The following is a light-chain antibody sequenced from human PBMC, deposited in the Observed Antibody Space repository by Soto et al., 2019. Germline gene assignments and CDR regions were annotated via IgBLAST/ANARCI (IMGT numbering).Light chain of an antibody. J-gene: IGKJ1*01. CDR1: QAIDSW. CDR2: TGS. V-gene: IGKV1-12*01. Sequence: DIQMTQSPSSVSASVGDRVTITCRASQAIDSWLAWYQQKPGEAPKLLIFTGSLLHSGVPPSFSGSRSGTDFTLTITSLQPEDFATYYCQQTLSFPPTFGQGTKV. CDR3: QQTLSFPPT.